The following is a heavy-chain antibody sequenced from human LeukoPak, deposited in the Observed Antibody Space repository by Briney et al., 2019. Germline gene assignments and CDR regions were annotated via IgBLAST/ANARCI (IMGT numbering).Heavy chain of an antibody. J-gene: IGHJ6*02. CDR1: GYTFTSYY. CDR2: INPSGGST. V-gene: IGHV1-46*01. CDR3: ARDGLGTAMAFNYGMDV. Sequence: ASVKVSCKASGYTFTSYYMHWVRQAPGQGLEWMGIINPSGGSTSYAQKFQGRVTMTRDTSTSTVYMELSSLRSEDTAVYYCARDGLGTAMAFNYGMDVWGQGTTVTVSS. D-gene: IGHD5-18*01.